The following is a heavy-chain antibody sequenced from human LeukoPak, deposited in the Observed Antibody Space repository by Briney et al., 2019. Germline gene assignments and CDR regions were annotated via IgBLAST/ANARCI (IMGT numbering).Heavy chain of an antibody. CDR2: IYYSGST. CDR1: GGSISSSSYY. Sequence: PPETLSLTCTVSGGSISSSSYYWGWIRQPPGKGLEWIGSIYYSGSTYYNPSLKSRVTISVDTSKNQFSLKLSSVTAADMAVYYCARQVLLWFGELSSGDADYWGQGTLVTVSS. CDR3: ARQVLLWFGELSSGDADY. D-gene: IGHD3-10*01. V-gene: IGHV4-39*01. J-gene: IGHJ4*02.